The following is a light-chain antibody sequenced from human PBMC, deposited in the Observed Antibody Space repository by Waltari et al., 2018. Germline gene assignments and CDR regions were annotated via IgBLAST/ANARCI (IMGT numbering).Light chain of an antibody. V-gene: IGKV1-5*03. Sequence: EIQMTKSPAALSASVGDRVIVTCRASQSIGRWLAWYQQKPGKAPRLLIFEASNLETGVPSRFSGSGSGTEFTLTISSLQPDDFATYFCQQYNDYVGTFGQGTGVDIK. CDR2: EAS. J-gene: IGKJ1*01. CDR3: QQYNDYVGT. CDR1: QSIGRW.